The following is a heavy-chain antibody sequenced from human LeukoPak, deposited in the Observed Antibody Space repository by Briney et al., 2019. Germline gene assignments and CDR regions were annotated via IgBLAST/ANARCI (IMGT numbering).Heavy chain of an antibody. Sequence: ASVKVSCKASGYTLTNYNISWVRQAPGQGLEWMGWINPNSGVTNYAQNFQGRVTMTRDTSISTGYMELSRLRSDDTALYYCARAVAGIDYWGQGTLVTVSS. V-gene: IGHV1-2*02. CDR1: GYTLTNYN. D-gene: IGHD6-19*01. CDR2: INPNSGVT. J-gene: IGHJ4*02. CDR3: ARAVAGIDY.